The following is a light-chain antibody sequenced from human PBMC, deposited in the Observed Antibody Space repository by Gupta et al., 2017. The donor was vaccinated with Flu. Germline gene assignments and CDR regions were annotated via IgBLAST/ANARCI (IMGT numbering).Light chain of an antibody. J-gene: IGLJ1*01. CDR2: DNN. Sequence: VTISCSGSSSNVGSNAVNWYQQVPGTAPKLLIYDNNQRPSGVPDRFSGSKSGTSAALAISGLQSEDEADYYCEAWDDSLNGHYVFGTGTEVTVL. CDR3: EAWDDSLNGHYV. V-gene: IGLV1-44*01. CDR1: SSNVGSNA.